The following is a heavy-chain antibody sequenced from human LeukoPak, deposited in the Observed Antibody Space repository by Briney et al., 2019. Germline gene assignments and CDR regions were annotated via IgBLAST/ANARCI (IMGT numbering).Heavy chain of an antibody. V-gene: IGHV1-69*05. CDR2: IIPIFGTA. CDR1: GGTFSSYA. Sequence: ASVKVSCKASGGTFSSYAISWVRQAPGQGLEWMGGIIPIFGTANYAQKSQGRVTITTDESTSTAYMELSSLRSEDTAVYYCAAGGSIAARPNKILDYWGQGTLVTVSS. CDR3: AAGGSIAARPNKILDY. J-gene: IGHJ4*02. D-gene: IGHD6-6*01.